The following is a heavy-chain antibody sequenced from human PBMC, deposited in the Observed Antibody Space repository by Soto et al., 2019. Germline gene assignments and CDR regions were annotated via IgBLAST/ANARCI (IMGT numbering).Heavy chain of an antibody. Sequence: QVQLVQSGAEVKKPGASVKVSCKASGYTFTSYYMHWVRQAPGQGLEWMGIINPSGGSTSYAQKFQGRVTMTRDTSTSTVYMELSSLRSEDTAVYYCARSMTTVTPDEGRAYYFDYWGQGTLVTVSS. CDR2: INPSGGST. D-gene: IGHD4-4*01. J-gene: IGHJ4*02. CDR3: ARSMTTVTPDEGRAYYFDY. CDR1: GYTFTSYY. V-gene: IGHV1-46*03.